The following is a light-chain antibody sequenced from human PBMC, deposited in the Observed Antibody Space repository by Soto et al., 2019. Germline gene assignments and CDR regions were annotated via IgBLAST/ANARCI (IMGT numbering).Light chain of an antibody. CDR3: QQYNNWPYT. Sequence: EIVMTQSPATLSVSPGERATLSCRASQSVSSNLAWYQQKPGQAPRLLIYGASTRGTGIPARFSGSGSGTELTLTISSLQSEDFAVYYCQQYNNWPYTFGQGTKLEIK. CDR2: GAS. J-gene: IGKJ2*01. V-gene: IGKV3-15*01. CDR1: QSVSSN.